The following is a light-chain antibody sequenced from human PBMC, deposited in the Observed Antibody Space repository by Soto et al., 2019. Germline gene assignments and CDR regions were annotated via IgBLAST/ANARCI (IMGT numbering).Light chain of an antibody. Sequence: QSVLTQPASVSGSPGQSLTISCTGTSSDVGGYDYVSWYQHHPGKAPKLMIYDVSNRPSGVSNRFSGSKSGNTASLTISGLLAEDEADYYCSSYTSSNTLVFGGGTKVTVL. CDR3: SSYTSSNTLV. CDR1: SSDVGGYDY. J-gene: IGLJ2*01. CDR2: DVS. V-gene: IGLV2-14*01.